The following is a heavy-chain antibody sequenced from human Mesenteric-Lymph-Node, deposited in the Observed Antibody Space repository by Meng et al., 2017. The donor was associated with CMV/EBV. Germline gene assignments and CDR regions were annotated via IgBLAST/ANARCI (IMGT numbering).Heavy chain of an antibody. CDR1: GDTISSYT. CDR3: ARDWGGGYPGS. V-gene: IGHV1-69*10. J-gene: IGHJ4*02. D-gene: IGHD5-12*01. CDR2: IVPVLGIA. Sequence: SCKASGDTISSYTISWVRQAPGQGLECVGGIVPVLGIANYAQQFQGRVTITADKSTSTVYMELSSLRSEDTAMYYCARDWGGGYPGSWGQGTLVTVSS.